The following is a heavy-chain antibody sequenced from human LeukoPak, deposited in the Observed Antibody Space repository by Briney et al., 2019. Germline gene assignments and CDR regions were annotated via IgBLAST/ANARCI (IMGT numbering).Heavy chain of an antibody. CDR3: ARDSLPTGDRDAFDI. CDR2: IWYDGSNK. J-gene: IGHJ3*02. D-gene: IGHD7-27*01. V-gene: IGHV3-33*01. Sequence: PGGSLRLSCAASGFTFSSYGMHWVRLVPGKGLEWVAVIWYDGSNKYYADSGKGRFTISRDNSKNTLYLQMNSLRAEDTAVYYCARDSLPTGDRDAFDIWGQGTKVTVSS. CDR1: GFTFSSYG.